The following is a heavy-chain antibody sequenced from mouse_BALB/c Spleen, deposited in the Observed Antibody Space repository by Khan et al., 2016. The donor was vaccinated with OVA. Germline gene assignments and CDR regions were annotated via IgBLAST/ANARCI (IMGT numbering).Heavy chain of an antibody. V-gene: IGHV3-2*02. D-gene: IGHD2-4*01. CDR3: ARKDYYDYDPFPY. Sequence: EVKLLESGPRLVKPSQSLSLTCPVTGYSITSEFAWNWLRQFPGNNLDWMGYISYSVNTRYTPSLKSLISITRDTSRNQFFLQLNSVTTEDTATYYCARKDYYDYDPFPYWGQGTLVTVSA. CDR2: ISYSVNT. CDR1: GYSITSEFA. J-gene: IGHJ3*01.